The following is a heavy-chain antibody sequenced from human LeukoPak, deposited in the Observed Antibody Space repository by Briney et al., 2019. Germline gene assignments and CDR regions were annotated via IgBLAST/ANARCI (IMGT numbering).Heavy chain of an antibody. Sequence: GGSLRLSCAASGLIFSNYNMNWVRQAPGKGLEWISYISSSSDTIYYTDSVKGRFTISRDNARNSLYLQMNSLRAEDTAVYYCATDTYSLESDYWGQGILVTVSS. CDR2: ISSSSDTI. V-gene: IGHV3-48*01. J-gene: IGHJ4*02. CDR3: ATDTYSLESDY. CDR1: GLIFSNYN. D-gene: IGHD2-15*01.